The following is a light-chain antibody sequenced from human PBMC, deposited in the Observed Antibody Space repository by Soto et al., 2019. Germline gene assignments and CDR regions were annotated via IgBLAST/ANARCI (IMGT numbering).Light chain of an antibody. Sequence: QSALTQPASVSGSPGQSITISCTGTSDDIGANNYVSWYQHHAGKAPKILIYEAANRPSGISHRFSGSKSGNTASLTISGLQAEDEADYFCTSYTSASTLVFGVGTKLTVL. CDR3: TSYTSASTLV. CDR2: EAA. V-gene: IGLV2-14*01. CDR1: SDDIGANNY. J-gene: IGLJ2*01.